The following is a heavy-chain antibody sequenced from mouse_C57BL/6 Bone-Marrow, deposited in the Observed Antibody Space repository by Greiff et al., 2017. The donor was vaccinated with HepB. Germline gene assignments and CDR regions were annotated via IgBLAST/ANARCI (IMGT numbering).Heavy chain of an antibody. Sequence: EVKLVESGGGLVQPGGSLSLSCAASGFPFTDYYMSWVRQPPGKALEWLGFIRNKANGYTTEYSASVNGRFTISRDNSQSILYLQMNALRAEDSATYYCARSGESNFSGCAYWGQGTLVTGAA. J-gene: IGHJ3*01. CDR1: GFPFTDYY. CDR2: IRNKANGYTT. CDR3: ARSGESNFSGCAY. V-gene: IGHV7-3*01. D-gene: IGHD2-5*01.